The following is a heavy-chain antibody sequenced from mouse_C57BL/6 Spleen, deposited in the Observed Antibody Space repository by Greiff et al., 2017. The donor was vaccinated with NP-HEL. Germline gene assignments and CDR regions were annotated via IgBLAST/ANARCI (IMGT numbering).Heavy chain of an antibody. Sequence: EVQGVESGEGLVKPGGSLKLSCAASGFTFSSYAMSWVRQTPEKRLEWVAYISSGGDYIYYADTVKGRFTISRDNARNTLYLQMSSLKSEDTAMYYCTRDHYGSSYRYFDVWGTGTTVTVSS. CDR3: TRDHYGSSYRYFDV. CDR2: ISSGGDYI. CDR1: GFTFSSYA. J-gene: IGHJ1*03. D-gene: IGHD1-1*01. V-gene: IGHV5-9-1*02.